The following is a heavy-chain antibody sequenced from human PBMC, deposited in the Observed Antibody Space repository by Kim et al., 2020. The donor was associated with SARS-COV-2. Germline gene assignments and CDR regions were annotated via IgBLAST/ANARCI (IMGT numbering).Heavy chain of an antibody. CDR1: GFTFSSYG. V-gene: IGHV3-33*01. J-gene: IGHJ4*02. Sequence: GGSLRLSCAASGFTFSSYGMHWVRQAPGKGLEWVAVIWYDGSNKYYADSVKGRFTISRDNSKNTLYLQMNSLRAEDTAVYYCARDQKAHVNIVATILGDWGQGTLVTVSS. CDR2: IWYDGSNK. D-gene: IGHD5-12*01. CDR3: ARDQKAHVNIVATILGD.